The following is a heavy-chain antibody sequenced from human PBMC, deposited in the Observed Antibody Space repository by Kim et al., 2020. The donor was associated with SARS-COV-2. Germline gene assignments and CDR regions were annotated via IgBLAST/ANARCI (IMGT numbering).Heavy chain of an antibody. Sequence: GGSLGLSCAASGFTFSSYAMSWVRQAPGKGLEWVSAISGSGGSTYYADSVKGRFTISRDNSKNTLYLQMNSLRAEDTAVYYCAKDPGTITFGGVIVIGAFDYWGQGTLVTVSS. CDR2: ISGSGGST. CDR1: GFTFSSYA. V-gene: IGHV3-23*01. CDR3: AKDPGTITFGGVIVIGAFDY. D-gene: IGHD3-16*02. J-gene: IGHJ4*02.